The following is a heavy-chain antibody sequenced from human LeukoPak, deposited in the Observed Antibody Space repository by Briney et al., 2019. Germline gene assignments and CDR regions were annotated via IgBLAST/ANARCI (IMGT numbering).Heavy chain of an antibody. J-gene: IGHJ5*02. D-gene: IGHD6-6*01. Sequence: GGSLRLSCAASGFTFSSYWMHWVRQAPGKGLVWVSHINSDGSSTNYADSVKGRFTISRDNAKNTLYLQMNSLRAEDTAVYYCARTGIAARPTVWLDPWGQGTLVTVSS. CDR3: ARTGIAARPTVWLDP. CDR2: INSDGSST. CDR1: GFTFSSYW. V-gene: IGHV3-74*01.